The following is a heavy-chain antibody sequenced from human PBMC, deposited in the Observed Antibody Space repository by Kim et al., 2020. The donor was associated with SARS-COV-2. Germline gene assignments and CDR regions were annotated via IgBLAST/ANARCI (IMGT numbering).Heavy chain of an antibody. CDR1: GSKVSTYW. J-gene: IGHJ4*02. CDR3: ATGPGVLTNYYFDF. D-gene: IGHD4-4*01. CDR2: IYPRESDV. V-gene: IGHV5-51*01. Sequence: GESLKISCHTSGSKVSTYWIGWVRQLPGKGLELMGVIYPRESDVRYSQSFQGLVTISADGSGGFVQWSALKVSDTAFYYCATGPGVLTNYYFDFWGQGTLVTVSS.